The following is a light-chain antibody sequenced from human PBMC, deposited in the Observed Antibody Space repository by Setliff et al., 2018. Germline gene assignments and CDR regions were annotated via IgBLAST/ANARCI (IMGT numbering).Light chain of an antibody. J-gene: IGKJ4*01. CDR2: LTS. CDR3: QQHGSFPLT. V-gene: IGKV3-20*01. Sequence: EIVLTQSPGTLSLSPGERATLSCRASQNIKNNFLGWYRQKPGQAPRLLIYLTSVRATGIPDRFIGSGSGTDFTLTITRLEPEDSAVYFCQQHGSFPLTFGGGTKVDIK. CDR1: QNIKNNF.